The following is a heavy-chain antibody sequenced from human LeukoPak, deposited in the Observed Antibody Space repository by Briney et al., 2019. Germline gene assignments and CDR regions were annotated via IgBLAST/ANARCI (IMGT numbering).Heavy chain of an antibody. Sequence: ASVKVSCKASGGTFSSYAISWVRQAPGQGLEWMGGIIPIFGTANYAQKFQGRVTITADESTSTAYMELSSLRSEDTTVYYCARGGYSSVLLDYWGQGTLVTVSS. D-gene: IGHD6-19*01. CDR2: IIPIFGTA. CDR3: ARGGYSSVLLDY. J-gene: IGHJ4*02. V-gene: IGHV1-69*13. CDR1: GGTFSSYA.